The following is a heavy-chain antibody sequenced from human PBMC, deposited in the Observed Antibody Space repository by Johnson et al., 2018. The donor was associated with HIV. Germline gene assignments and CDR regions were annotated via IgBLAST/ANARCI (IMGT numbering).Heavy chain of an antibody. J-gene: IGHJ3*02. V-gene: IGHV3-15*01. Sequence: VQLVESGGGLVKPGGSLRLSCAASGFTFSNAWMSWVRQAPGKGLEWVGRIKSKTDGGTTDYAAPVKGRFAVSRADSKNTLYLQMRSLRVEDTAVYYCAKVFSDNWNLASSLDDAFDIWGQGTMVTVSS. CDR3: AKVFSDNWNLASSLDDAFDI. CDR1: GFTFSNAW. CDR2: IKSKTDGGTT. D-gene: IGHD1-1*01.